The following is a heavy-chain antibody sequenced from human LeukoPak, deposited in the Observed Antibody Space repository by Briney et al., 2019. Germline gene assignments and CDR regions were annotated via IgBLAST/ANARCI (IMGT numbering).Heavy chain of an antibody. CDR1: GFTFSDYY. Sequence: PGGSLRLSCSASGFTFSDYYMSWIRQAPGRGLEWISFIHISGGIIFYAESVKGRFTISRDNAKNSLFLQMNSLRAEDTAVYYCARRVPNEVITDYFDYWGPGTLVTVSS. D-gene: IGHD3-16*01. V-gene: IGHV3-11*04. CDR2: IHISGGII. J-gene: IGHJ4*02. CDR3: ARRVPNEVITDYFDY.